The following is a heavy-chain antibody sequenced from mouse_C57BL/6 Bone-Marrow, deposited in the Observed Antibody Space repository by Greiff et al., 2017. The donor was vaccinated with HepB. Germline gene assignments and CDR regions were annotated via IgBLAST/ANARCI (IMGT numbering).Heavy chain of an antibody. Sequence: VQLQQSGAELVRPGASVKLSCKASGYTFTDYYINWVKQRPGQGLEWIARIYPGSGNTYYNEKFKGKATLTAEKSSSTAYMQLSSLTSEDSAVYFCARNPYYYGSSYFYYAMDYWGQGTSVTVSS. CDR3: ARNPYYYGSSYFYYAMDY. J-gene: IGHJ4*01. CDR1: GYTFTDYY. V-gene: IGHV1-76*01. D-gene: IGHD1-1*01. CDR2: IYPGSGNT.